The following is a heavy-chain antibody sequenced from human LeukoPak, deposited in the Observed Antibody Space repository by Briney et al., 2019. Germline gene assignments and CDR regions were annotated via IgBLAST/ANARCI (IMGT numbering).Heavy chain of an antibody. CDR2: ISSSGSTI. CDR3: ARERYSSSSSYFDY. CDR1: GFTFSDYY. Sequence: KPGGSLRLSCAASGFTFSDYYTSWIRQAPGKGLEWVSYISSSGSTIYYADSVKGRFTISRDNAKNSLYLQMNSLRAEDTAVYYCARERYSSSSSYFDYWGQGTLVTVSS. J-gene: IGHJ4*02. V-gene: IGHV3-11*04. D-gene: IGHD6-6*01.